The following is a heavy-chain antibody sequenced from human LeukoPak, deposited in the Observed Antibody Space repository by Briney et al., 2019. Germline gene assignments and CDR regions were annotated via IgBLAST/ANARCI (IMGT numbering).Heavy chain of an antibody. J-gene: IGHJ4*02. CDR2: INHSGST. CDR1: GGSFSGYY. D-gene: IGHD2-2*02. V-gene: IGHV4-34*01. CDR3: ARGALGYCSSTSCYRAFPFGY. Sequence: SETLSLTCAVYGGSFSGYYWSWIRQPPGKGLEWIGEINHSGSTNYNPSLKSRVTISVDTSKNQFSLKLSSVTAADTAVYYCARGALGYCSSTSCYRAFPFGYWGQGTLVTVSS.